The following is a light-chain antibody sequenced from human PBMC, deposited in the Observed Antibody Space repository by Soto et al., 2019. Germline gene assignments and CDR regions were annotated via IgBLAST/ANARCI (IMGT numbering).Light chain of an antibody. J-gene: IGLJ2*01. CDR2: GNS. V-gene: IGLV1-40*01. Sequence: QLVLTQPPSVSGAPGQRVTISCTGSSSNIGAGYDVHWYQQRPGTAPKLLIYGNSNRPSGVPDRFSGSKSGTSASLAITGLQAEEEADYYCQSYDSSLSGYVVFGGGTKLTVL. CDR1: SSNIGAGYD. CDR3: QSYDSSLSGYVV.